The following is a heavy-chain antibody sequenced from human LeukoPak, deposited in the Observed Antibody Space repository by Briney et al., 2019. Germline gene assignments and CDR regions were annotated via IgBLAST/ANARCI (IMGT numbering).Heavy chain of an antibody. CDR1: GCHFLNCW. V-gene: IGHV5-51*01. D-gene: IGHD6-6*01. CDR2: IYPVDSDT. CDR3: ASRAEYTDLRFFDYYMDV. Sequence: GGALQISCETSGCHFLNCWIAWGRQLPGKGLECMGIIYPVDSDTRFSPSFQGQVTISVDKSISTAYWQWSSLKASDTGMYSCASRAEYTDLRFFDYYMDVWGKGTAVTVSS. J-gene: IGHJ6*03.